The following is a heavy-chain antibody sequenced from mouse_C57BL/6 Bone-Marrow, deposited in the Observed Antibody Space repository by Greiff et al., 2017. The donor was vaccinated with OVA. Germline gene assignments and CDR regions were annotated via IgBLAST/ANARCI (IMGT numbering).Heavy chain of an antibody. CDR1: GYTFTSYW. J-gene: IGHJ2*01. CDR3: ARLGLYYLDY. CDR2: IDPSDSYT. D-gene: IGHD3-1*01. V-gene: IGHV1-50*01. Sequence: VQLQQPGAELVKPGASVKLSCKASGYTFTSYWMQWVKQRPGQGLEWIGEIDPSDSYTNYNQKFKGKATLTVDTSSSTAYMQLSSLTSEDSAVYYCARLGLYYLDYWGQGTTLTVSS.